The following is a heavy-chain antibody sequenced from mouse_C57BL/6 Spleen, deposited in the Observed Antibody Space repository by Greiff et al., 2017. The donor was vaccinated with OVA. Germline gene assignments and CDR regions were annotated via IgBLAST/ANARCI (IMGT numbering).Heavy chain of an antibody. CDR2: IDPSDSST. CDR1: GYTFTSYW. CDR3: ASGQTAQGRGFAY. V-gene: IGHV1-69*01. J-gene: IGHJ3*01. Sequence: QVQLQQPGAELVMPGASVKLSCMASGYTFTSYWVHWVKQRPGQGLEWIREIDPSDSSTNYKQKFKGQSTLTVDKSSSTDYMKLSSLTSEDSAAYYCASGQTAQGRGFAYWGQGTLVTVSA. D-gene: IGHD3-2*02.